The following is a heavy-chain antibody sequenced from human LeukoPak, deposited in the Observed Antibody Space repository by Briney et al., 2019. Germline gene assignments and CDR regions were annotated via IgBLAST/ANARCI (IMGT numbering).Heavy chain of an antibody. D-gene: IGHD1-1*01. CDR3: ARGYSPSVRTTGNDY. Sequence: ASVKVSCKASGYTFTNYYMHWVRQATGQGLEWMGWMNPNSGNMGYAQKFQGRVTMARDTSINTAYMQLYSLRSEDTAVYYCARGYSPSVRTTGNDYWGQGTLVTVSS. V-gene: IGHV1-8*01. CDR2: MNPNSGNM. J-gene: IGHJ4*02. CDR1: GYTFTNYY.